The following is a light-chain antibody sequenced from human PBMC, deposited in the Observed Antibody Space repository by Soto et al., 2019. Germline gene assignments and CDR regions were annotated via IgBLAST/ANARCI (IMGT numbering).Light chain of an antibody. V-gene: IGLV2-23*03. CDR1: RSDVGSYNL. J-gene: IGLJ1*01. CDR2: EGG. CDR3: CSYAGSSTFAV. Sequence: QSALTQPASVSGSPGQSITISCTGTRSDVGSYNLVSWYQQHPGKAPKLIIYEGGKRPSGVSNRFSDSKSGITASLTISGLQAEDEADYYCCSYAGSSTFAVFGTGTQLTVL.